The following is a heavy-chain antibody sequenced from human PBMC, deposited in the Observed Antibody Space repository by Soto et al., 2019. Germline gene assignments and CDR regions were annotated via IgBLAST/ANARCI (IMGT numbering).Heavy chain of an antibody. V-gene: IGHV3-23*01. CDR2: ISGSGGTT. CDR3: AKDLPVTGPSYFDY. D-gene: IGHD6-19*01. Sequence: GGSLRLSCAASGFTFSSYAMSWVRQAPGKGLEWVSTISGSGGTTNFADSVKGRFTISRDNSRNTLYLQMNSLRAEDTAVYYCAKDLPVTGPSYFDYWGQGTLVTVSS. CDR1: GFTFSSYA. J-gene: IGHJ4*02.